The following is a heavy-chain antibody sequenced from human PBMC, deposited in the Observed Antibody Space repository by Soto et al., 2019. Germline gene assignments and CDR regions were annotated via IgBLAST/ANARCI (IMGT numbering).Heavy chain of an antibody. CDR3: AILVLLWFGELSYFAY. D-gene: IGHD3-10*01. CDR2: IYYIGNT. Sequence: SETLSLTCTVSGGSISTRSSYWGWIRQPPGKGLEWIGSIYYIGNTYYNPSLKSRVAISIDSSKPRFSLKLSSVTAADTAVFYCAILVLLWFGELSYFAYWGQGTLVPVSS. CDR1: GGSISTRSSY. J-gene: IGHJ4*02. V-gene: IGHV4-39*02.